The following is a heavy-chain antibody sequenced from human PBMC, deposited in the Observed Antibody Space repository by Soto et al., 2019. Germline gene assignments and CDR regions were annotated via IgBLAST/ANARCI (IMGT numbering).Heavy chain of an antibody. CDR1: GVTFSDYY. Sequence: GGSLRLSCAASGVTFSDYYMSWIRQAPGKGLEWVSYISSSGSTIYYADSVKGRSTISRDNAKNSLYLQMNSLRAEDTAVYYCARVRYYSSGSSINWFDPWGQGSLVTVSS. CDR3: ARVRYYSSGSSINWFDP. J-gene: IGHJ5*02. D-gene: IGHD3-10*01. V-gene: IGHV3-11*01. CDR2: ISSSGSTI.